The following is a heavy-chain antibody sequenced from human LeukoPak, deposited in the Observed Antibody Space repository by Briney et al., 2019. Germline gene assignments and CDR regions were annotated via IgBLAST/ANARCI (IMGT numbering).Heavy chain of an antibody. J-gene: IGHJ6*02. CDR1: GFTFNTHR. V-gene: IGHV3-21*01. D-gene: IGHD4-11*01. CDR3: ARDRGFVGVFYSGIDV. Sequence: PGGSLRLSCAASGFTFNTHRMHWVRQAPGKGLEWVSSISGTSTYIHYADSVRGRFTISRDNAKNSLYLQMNSLRAEDTAVYFCARDRGFVGVFYSGIDVWSQGTTVTVSS. CDR2: ISGTSTYI.